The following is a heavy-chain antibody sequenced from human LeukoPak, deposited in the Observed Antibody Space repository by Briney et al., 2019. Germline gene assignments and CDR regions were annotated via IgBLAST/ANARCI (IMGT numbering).Heavy chain of an antibody. J-gene: IGHJ3*02. CDR3: ARVVLGYCSGGSCYPHAFDI. CDR1: GGSISSYY. D-gene: IGHD2-15*01. CDR2: IYYSGST. Sequence: SETLSLTCTVSGGSISSYYWSWIRQPPGKGLEWIGYIYYSGSTNYNPSLKSRVTISVDTSKNQFSLKLSSVTAADTAVYNCARVVLGYCSGGSCYPHAFDIWGQGTMVTVSS. V-gene: IGHV4-59*01.